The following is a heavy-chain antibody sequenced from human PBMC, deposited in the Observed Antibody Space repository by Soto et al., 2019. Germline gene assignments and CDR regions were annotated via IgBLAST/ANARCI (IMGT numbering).Heavy chain of an antibody. J-gene: IGHJ4*02. CDR3: AEDIGSYAYGEGY. Sequence: PSETLSLTCSVPGGSITSYWWGWIRQPAGKGLEWIGRVYSSGPTDYNPSLNKRATLSVETSKNQFSLKLSSVTAAGTAVYYCAEDIGSYAYGEGYWGQGIQVTVSS. CDR2: VYSSGPT. CDR1: GGSITSYW. V-gene: IGHV4-4*07. D-gene: IGHD3-10*01.